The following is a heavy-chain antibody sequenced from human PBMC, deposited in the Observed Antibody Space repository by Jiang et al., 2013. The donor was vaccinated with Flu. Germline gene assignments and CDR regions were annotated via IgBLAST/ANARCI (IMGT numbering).Heavy chain of an antibody. Sequence: GLVKPSETLSLTCSVSGGSIGGHYWSWIRQPPGKGPELIGYISSGGNANYNPSLRSRVSISVDTSKNQVSLRLDSVTAADTAVYYCAKHFYDISTGFYNGFDPWGQGTQVTVSS. V-gene: IGHV4-59*11. CDR2: ISSGGNA. CDR3: AKHFYDISTGFYNGFDP. J-gene: IGHJ5*02. CDR1: GGSIGGHY. D-gene: IGHD3-9*01.